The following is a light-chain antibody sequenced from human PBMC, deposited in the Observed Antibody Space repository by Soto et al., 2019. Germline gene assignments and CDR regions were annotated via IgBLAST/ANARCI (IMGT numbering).Light chain of an antibody. CDR3: SSYGGSNNLL. V-gene: IGLV2-8*01. J-gene: IGLJ2*01. CDR2: EVT. CDR1: SSDVGGYNY. Sequence: QSVLTQAPSASGSPGQSVTISCTGTSSDVGGYNYVSWYQQHPGKAPKLMIYEVTKRPSGVPDRFSGSKSGNTASLTVSGLQSEDEADYYCSSYGGSNNLLLGGGTKVTVL.